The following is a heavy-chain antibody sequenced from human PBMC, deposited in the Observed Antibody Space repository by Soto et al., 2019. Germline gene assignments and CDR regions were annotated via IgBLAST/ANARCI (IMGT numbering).Heavy chain of an antibody. Sequence: QVTLKESGPVLVKPTETLTLTCTVSGFSLSKARMGVSWIRQPPGKALEWLAHIFLNDERSYNTSLKSRLTISRDTSKSQVVLPMNNVDPVDTGTYFCARALREELPIYDFDSWGQGTLVTGSS. CDR2: IFLNDER. V-gene: IGHV2-26*01. D-gene: IGHD1-7*01. J-gene: IGHJ4*02. CDR3: ARALREELPIYDFDS. CDR1: GFSLSKARMG.